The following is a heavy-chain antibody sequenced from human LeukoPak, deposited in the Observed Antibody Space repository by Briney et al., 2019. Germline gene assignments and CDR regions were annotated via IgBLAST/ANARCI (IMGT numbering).Heavy chain of an antibody. CDR3: AKGFRSYGSGTYYIFDY. CDR1: RFTFDDYT. V-gene: IGHV3-43*01. CDR2: ISWDGYTT. D-gene: IGHD3-10*01. J-gene: IGHJ4*02. Sequence: GGSLRLSCAASRFTFDDYTMHWVRQAPGKGLEWVSLISWDGYTTYYADSVKGRFTISRDNSKNSLYLQMNSLRTEDTALYYCAKGFRSYGSGTYYIFDYWGQGTLVTVSS.